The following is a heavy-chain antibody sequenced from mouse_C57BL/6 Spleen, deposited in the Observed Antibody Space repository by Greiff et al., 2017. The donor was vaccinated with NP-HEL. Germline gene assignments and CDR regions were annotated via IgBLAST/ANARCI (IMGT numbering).Heavy chain of an antibody. CDR2: IYPGDGDT. V-gene: IGHV1-80*01. CDR3: AKGQLAYYFDY. CDR1: GYAFSSYW. Sequence: VQLQQSGAELVKPGASVKISCKASGYAFSSYWMNWVKQRPGKGLEWIGQIYPGDGDTNYNGKVKGKATLTADKSSSTAYMQLSSLTSEDSAVYFCAKGQLAYYFDYWGQGTTLTVSS. J-gene: IGHJ2*01. D-gene: IGHD4-1*02.